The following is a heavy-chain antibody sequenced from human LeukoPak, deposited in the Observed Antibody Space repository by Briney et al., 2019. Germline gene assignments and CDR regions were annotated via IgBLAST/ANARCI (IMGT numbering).Heavy chain of an antibody. Sequence: ASVKVSCKVSGYTLTELSMHWVRQAPGKGLEWMGGFDPEDGETIYAQKFQGRVTMTEDTSTDTAYMELSSLRSEDTAVYYCATDLNSWSGYVGLIVAFDIWGQGTMVTVSS. CDR1: GYTLTELS. V-gene: IGHV1-24*01. J-gene: IGHJ3*02. D-gene: IGHD3-3*01. CDR3: ATDLNSWSGYVGLIVAFDI. CDR2: FDPEDGET.